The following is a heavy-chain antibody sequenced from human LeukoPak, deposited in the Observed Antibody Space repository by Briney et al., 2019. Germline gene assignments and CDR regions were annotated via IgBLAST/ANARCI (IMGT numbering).Heavy chain of an antibody. D-gene: IGHD2-2*01. CDR1: GYSFTSYW. CDR2: IYPGDSDT. V-gene: IGHV5-51*01. CDR3: ARHSPAENIVVIPAAIFPIDY. J-gene: IGHJ4*02. Sequence: GESLKISCKGSGYSFTSYWIGWVRQMPGKGLEWMGIIYPGDSDTRYSPSFQGQVTISADKSISTACLQWSSLKASDTAMYYCARHSPAENIVVIPAAIFPIDYWGQGTLVTVSS.